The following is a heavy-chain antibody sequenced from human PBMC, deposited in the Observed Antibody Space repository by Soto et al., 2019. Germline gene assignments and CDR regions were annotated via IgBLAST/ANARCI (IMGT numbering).Heavy chain of an antibody. V-gene: IGHV4-59*11. CDR2: IYYSGST. J-gene: IGHJ4*02. Sequence: SETLSLTCNVSGDSIKTHYWSWIRQPPGKGLEWIGYIYYSGSTLYNPSLKRRVTISVDTAKNQFSLRLNSLTAADTAVYYCASGWVAAFDNWGQGPLVTVSS. D-gene: IGHD2-15*01. CDR3: ASGWVAAFDN. CDR1: GDSIKTHY.